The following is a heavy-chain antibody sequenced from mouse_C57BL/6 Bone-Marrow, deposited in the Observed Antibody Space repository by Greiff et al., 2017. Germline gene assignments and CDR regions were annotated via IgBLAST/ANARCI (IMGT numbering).Heavy chain of an antibody. Sequence: EADGGLVPPKGSLKLSCAAYGFSFNTYAMNWVRQAPGKGLEWVARIRSKSNNYATYYADSVKDRFTISRDDSEIMLYLQMNNLKTEDTAMYYCVRRGFAYWGQGTLVTVSA. CDR2: IRSKSNNYAT. V-gene: IGHV10-1*01. CDR3: VRRGFAY. J-gene: IGHJ3*01. CDR1: GFSFNTYA.